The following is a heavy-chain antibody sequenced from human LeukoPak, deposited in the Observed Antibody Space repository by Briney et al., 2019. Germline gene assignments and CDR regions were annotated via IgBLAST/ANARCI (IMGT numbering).Heavy chain of an antibody. CDR2: IYYSGST. CDR3: ARVRSVGGYGWGLYLDY. D-gene: IGHD3-16*01. Sequence: PSETLSLTCTVSGGSISSYYWSWIREPPGKGLEWIGYIYYSGSTNYNPSLKSRVTISVDTSKNQFSLKLSSVTAADTAVYYCARVRSVGGYGWGLYLDYWGQGTLVTVSS. J-gene: IGHJ4*02. V-gene: IGHV4-59*01. CDR1: GGSISSYY.